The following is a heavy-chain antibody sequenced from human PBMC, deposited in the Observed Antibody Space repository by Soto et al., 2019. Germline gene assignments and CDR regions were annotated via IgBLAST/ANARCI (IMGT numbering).Heavy chain of an antibody. D-gene: IGHD6-19*01. CDR3: AREASAVLSLDY. Sequence: ASVKVSCKASGFSITNYHMHLVRQAPGQGLEWMGVITPLGGATTYAQKFQGRVTMTADMSTSNVHMDLSSLRSDDTALYYCAREASAVLSLDYWGQGTLVPVAS. CDR2: ITPLGGAT. J-gene: IGHJ4*02. CDR1: GFSITNYH. V-gene: IGHV1-46*01.